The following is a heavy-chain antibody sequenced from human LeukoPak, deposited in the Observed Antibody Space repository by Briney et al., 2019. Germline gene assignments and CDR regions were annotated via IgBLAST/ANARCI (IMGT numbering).Heavy chain of an antibody. J-gene: IGHJ4*02. CDR2: ISAYNGNT. V-gene: IGHV1-18*01. CDR3: ARDWGYCSSTSCYLV. D-gene: IGHD2-2*01. Sequence: ASVKVSCKASGYTFTSYGISWVLQAPGQGLEWMGWISAYNGNTNYAQKLQGRVTMTTDTSTSTAYMELRSLRFDDTAVYYCARDWGYCSSTSCYLVWGQGTLVTVSS. CDR1: GYTFTSYG.